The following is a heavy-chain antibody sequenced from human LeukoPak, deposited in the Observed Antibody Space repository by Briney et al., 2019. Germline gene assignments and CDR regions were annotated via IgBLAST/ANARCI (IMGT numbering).Heavy chain of an antibody. V-gene: IGHV3-66*01. CDR3: ARGFVVGSTGVWAFDI. D-gene: IGHD2-15*01. Sequence: PGGSLRLSCAASGFTVSNNYMTWVRQAPGKGLEWVSVIYKIGNTFYADSVKGRFTISRDNFKNTLYLQMNSLRAEDTALYYCARGFVVGSTGVWAFDIWGQGTMVTVSS. CDR2: IYKIGNT. J-gene: IGHJ3*02. CDR1: GFTVSNNY.